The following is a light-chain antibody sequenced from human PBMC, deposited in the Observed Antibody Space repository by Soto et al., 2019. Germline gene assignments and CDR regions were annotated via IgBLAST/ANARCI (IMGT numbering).Light chain of an antibody. Sequence: ALTQPASVSGSPGQSITISCTGTSSDVGGYNYVSWYQQHPGKAPKLMIYVVSNRPSGVSNRFSGSKSGNTASLTISGLQAEDEADYYCSSYTSSSTLFYVFGTGTKVTVL. V-gene: IGLV2-14*01. CDR3: SSYTSSSTLFYV. CDR2: VVS. CDR1: SSDVGGYNY. J-gene: IGLJ1*01.